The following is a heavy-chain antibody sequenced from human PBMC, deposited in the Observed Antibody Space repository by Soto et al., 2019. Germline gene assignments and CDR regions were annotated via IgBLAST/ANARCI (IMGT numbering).Heavy chain of an antibody. D-gene: IGHD3-10*01. J-gene: IGHJ4*02. CDR1: GGSFSSSSYY. V-gene: IGHV4-39*01. CDR2: IYYSGST. Sequence: SETLSLTCTVSGGSFSSSSYYWGWIRQPPGKGLEWIGSIYYSGSTYYSPSLKSRVTMSVDPSKNQFSLKLISVTAADTAVYYCARHWITMVRGVCHFDYWGQGTLVTVSS. CDR3: ARHWITMVRGVCHFDY.